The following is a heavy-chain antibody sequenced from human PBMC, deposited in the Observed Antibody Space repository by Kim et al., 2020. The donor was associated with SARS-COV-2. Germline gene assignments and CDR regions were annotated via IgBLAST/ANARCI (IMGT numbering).Heavy chain of an antibody. J-gene: IGHJ4*02. D-gene: IGHD2-2*01. V-gene: IGHV3-48*03. Sequence: KGRFTISRDNAKNSLYLQMNSLRAEDTAVYYCARDLYCSSTSCYVGNFDYWGQGTLVTVSS. CDR3: ARDLYCSSTSCYVGNFDY.